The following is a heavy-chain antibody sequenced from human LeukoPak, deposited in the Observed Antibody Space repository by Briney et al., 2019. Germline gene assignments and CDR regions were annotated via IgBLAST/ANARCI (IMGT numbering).Heavy chain of an antibody. V-gene: IGHV3-13*04. J-gene: IGHJ4*02. D-gene: IGHD2-2*02. CDR2: IGTVGDT. CDR1: GFTFSSYD. Sequence: GGSLRLSCAASGFTFSSYDMHWVRQATGKGLEWVSAIGTVGDTYYPDSVKGRFTVSRENAKNSFYLQINSLTAGDTAVYYCARAPSGWLYRIDYWGQGTLVTVSS. CDR3: ARAPSGWLYRIDY.